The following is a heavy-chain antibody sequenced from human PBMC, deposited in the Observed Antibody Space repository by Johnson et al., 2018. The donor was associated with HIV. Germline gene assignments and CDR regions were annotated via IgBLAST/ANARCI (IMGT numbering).Heavy chain of an antibody. D-gene: IGHD6-6*01. J-gene: IGHJ3*02. CDR2: IYSGGST. CDR3: ASWNIAARPVGAFDI. CDR1: GFTVSSNY. V-gene: IGHV3-53*01. Sequence: VQLVESGGGLIHPGGSLRLSCVASGFTVSSNYMSWVRQAPGKGLEWVSVIYSGGSTYYADSVKGRFTISRDNSKNTLYLQMNSLRAEDTAVYYCASWNIAARPVGAFDIWGQGTMVTVSS.